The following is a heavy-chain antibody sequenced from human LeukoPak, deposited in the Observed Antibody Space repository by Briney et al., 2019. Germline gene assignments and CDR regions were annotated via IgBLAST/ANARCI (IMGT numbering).Heavy chain of an antibody. CDR2: IKEDGSEI. CDR1: GFTFSTYW. CDR3: ATAKEALSSSWYLSVDY. V-gene: IGHV3-7*02. D-gene: IGHD6-13*01. J-gene: IGHJ4*02. Sequence: GGSLRLSCAASGFTFSTYWMSWVRQAPGKGLERVANIKEDGSEINYADSVRGRLPISRDNAKNSLYLQMNSLRAEDTAVYYCATAKEALSSSWYLSVDYWGQGTLVTVSS.